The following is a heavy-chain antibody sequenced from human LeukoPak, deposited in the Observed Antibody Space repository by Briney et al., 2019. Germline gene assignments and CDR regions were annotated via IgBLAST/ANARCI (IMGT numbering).Heavy chain of an antibody. V-gene: IGHV3-23*01. Sequence: GGSLRLSCAASDFSFITYAMSWVRQAPGKGLEWVSTISGGGDATYYADSVKGRFTISRDNSKNTLYLQMNSLRVEDTAVHYCARDSSMLRGPLVIYYFDFWGQGTLVTVSS. D-gene: IGHD3-10*01. CDR1: DFSFITYA. CDR3: ARDSSMLRGPLVIYYFDF. J-gene: IGHJ4*02. CDR2: ISGGGDAT.